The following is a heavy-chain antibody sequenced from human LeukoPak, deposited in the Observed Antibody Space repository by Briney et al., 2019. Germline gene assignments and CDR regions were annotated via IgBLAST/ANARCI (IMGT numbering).Heavy chain of an antibody. CDR1: GFTFSSYA. J-gene: IGHJ6*03. Sequence: GGSLRLSCAASGFTFSSYAMSWVRQAPGKGLEWVSAISGSGGSTYYADSVKGRFTISRDNSKNTLYLQMNSLRAEDTAVYYCAKVLRQRAARHDYYYYMDVWGKGTTVTVSS. CDR3: AKVLRQRAARHDYYYYMDV. CDR2: ISGSGGST. V-gene: IGHV3-23*01. D-gene: IGHD6-6*01.